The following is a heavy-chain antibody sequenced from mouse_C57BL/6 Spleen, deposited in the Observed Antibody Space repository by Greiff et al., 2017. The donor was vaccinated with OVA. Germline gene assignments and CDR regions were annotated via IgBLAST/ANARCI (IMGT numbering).Heavy chain of an antibody. CDR1: GYAFSGYW. J-gene: IGHJ2*01. D-gene: IGHD1-1*01. Sequence: VQLQQSGAELVKPGASVKISCKASGYAFSGYWMNWVKQRPGKGLEWIGEIDPGDGDTNYNGKFQGKATLTADKSTSTSYMQRSRLTSEASVVYCCAIGHYGSPFDYWGQGTTLTVSS. CDR2: IDPGDGDT. CDR3: AIGHYGSPFDY. V-gene: IGHV1-80*01.